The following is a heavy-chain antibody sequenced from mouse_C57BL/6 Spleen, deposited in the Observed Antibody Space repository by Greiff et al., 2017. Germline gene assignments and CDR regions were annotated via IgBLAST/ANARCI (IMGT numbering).Heavy chain of an antibody. CDR2: IDPSDSHT. CDR3: ASGYGNYGY. D-gene: IGHD2-1*01. V-gene: IGHV1-50*01. J-gene: IGHJ2*01. CDR1: GYTFTSYW. Sequence: QVQLQQPGAELVKPGASVKLSCKASGYTFTSYWMQWVKQRPGQGLEWIGEIDPSDSHTNYNQKFKGKATVTVNTSSSTAYLPLSSLTSVDSAVYYFASGYGNYGYWGKGTTLTVSS.